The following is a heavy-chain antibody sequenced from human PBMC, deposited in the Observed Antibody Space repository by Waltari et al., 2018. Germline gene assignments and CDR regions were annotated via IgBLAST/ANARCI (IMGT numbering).Heavy chain of an antibody. D-gene: IGHD1-1*01. CDR1: GGSISSSSYY. CDR2: IYYRGSTCYGGST. CDR3: ARHWKKSVYRFDP. J-gene: IGHJ5*02. V-gene: IGHV4-61*05. Sequence: QLQLQESGPGLVKPSENLSLTCTVSGGSISSSSYYWGWIRQSPGKGLEWIGNIYYRGSTCYGGSTYYKPTLKSRVSISGDTSKNHFSLKLSSVTAGDTAVYYCARHWKKSVYRFDPWGQGTLVTVSS.